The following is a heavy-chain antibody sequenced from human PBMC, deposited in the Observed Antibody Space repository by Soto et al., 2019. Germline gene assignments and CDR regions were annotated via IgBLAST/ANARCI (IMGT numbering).Heavy chain of an antibody. J-gene: IGHJ5*02. CDR2: IIPIFGTA. CDR3: AMTPFSQGVFRWFDP. V-gene: IGHV1-69*06. CDR1: GGTFSSYA. Sequence: QVQLVQSGAEVKKPGSSVKVSCKASGGTFSSYAISWVRQAPGQGREWMGGIIPIFGTANYAQKFQVRVTIPADKSTSTAYMELSSLRSEDTAVYYCAMTPFSQGVFRWFDPWGQGTLVTVSS. D-gene: IGHD6-13*01.